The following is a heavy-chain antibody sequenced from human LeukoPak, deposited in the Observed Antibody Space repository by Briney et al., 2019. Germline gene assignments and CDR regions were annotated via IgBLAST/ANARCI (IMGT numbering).Heavy chain of an antibody. CDR3: ARFMSGLRLLWFGEPSYGMDV. V-gene: IGHV4-34*01. D-gene: IGHD3-10*01. J-gene: IGHJ6*02. CDR2: INHSGST. Sequence: SETLSLTCAVYGGSFSGYYWSWIRQPPGKGLEWIGEINHSGSTNYNPSLKSRVTISVDTSKNQFSLKLSSVTAADTAVYYCARFMSGLRLLWFGEPSYGMDVWGQGTTVIVSS. CDR1: GGSFSGYY.